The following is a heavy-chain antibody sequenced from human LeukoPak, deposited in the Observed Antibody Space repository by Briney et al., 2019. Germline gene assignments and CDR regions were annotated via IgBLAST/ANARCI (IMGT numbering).Heavy chain of an antibody. CDR2: IWYDGSNK. Sequence: GGSLRLSCAASGFTFSSYGMHWVRQAPGKGLEWVAVIWYDGSNKYYADSVKGRFTISRDNSKNTLYLQMNSLRAEDTAVYYCARDLASYYYDSSGYSDSWGQGTLVTVSS. CDR1: GFTFSSYG. CDR3: ARDLASYYYDSSGYSDS. J-gene: IGHJ4*02. D-gene: IGHD3-22*01. V-gene: IGHV3-33*01.